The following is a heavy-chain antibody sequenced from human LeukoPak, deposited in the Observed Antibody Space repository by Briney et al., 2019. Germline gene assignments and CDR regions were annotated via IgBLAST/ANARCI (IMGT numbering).Heavy chain of an antibody. CDR3: ARGWDNSGYYCDF. CDR1: GFSFNNSE. D-gene: IGHD6-19*01. CDR2: ISSTGYTI. Sequence: GGSLRLSYAASGFSFNNSEMYWVRQAPGKGLEWVSYISSTGYTIYYADSVKGRFSISRDNAKNSLFLQMNSLRVEDTAVYFCARGWDNSGYYCDFWGQGTLVTVSS. J-gene: IGHJ4*02. V-gene: IGHV3-48*03.